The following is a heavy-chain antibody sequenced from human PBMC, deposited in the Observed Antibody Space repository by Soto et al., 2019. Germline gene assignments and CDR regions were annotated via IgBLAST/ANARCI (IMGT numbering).Heavy chain of an antibody. Sequence: GSLRLSCAASGFTFSSYSMNWVRQAPGKGLEWVSSISSSSSYIYYADSVKGRFTISRDNAKNSLYLQMNSLRAEDTAVYYCARDDNFGVVIGWFDPWGQGTLVTVSS. CDR2: ISSSSSYI. J-gene: IGHJ5*02. D-gene: IGHD3-3*01. CDR3: ARDDNFGVVIGWFDP. CDR1: GFTFSSYS. V-gene: IGHV3-21*01.